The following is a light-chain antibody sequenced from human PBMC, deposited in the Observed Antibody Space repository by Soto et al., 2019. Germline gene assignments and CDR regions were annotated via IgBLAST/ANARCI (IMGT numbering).Light chain of an antibody. CDR3: QQSYSTTWT. CDR1: QGISTY. V-gene: IGKV1-39*01. CDR2: AAS. J-gene: IGKJ1*01. Sequence: DIEMTQSPSCLSASVGDRVTITCRASQGISTYLNWYQQKPGKAPKLLIYAASSLQSGVPSRFSGSGSETDFTLTISSLQPEDFATYSCQQSYSTTWTFGQGTKVDIK.